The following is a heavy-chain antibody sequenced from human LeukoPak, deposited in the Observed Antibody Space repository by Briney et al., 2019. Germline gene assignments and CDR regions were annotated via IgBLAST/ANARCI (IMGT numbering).Heavy chain of an antibody. CDR2: IIHSGST. CDR1: AGSFSGYY. Sequence: KSSETLSLTCAVYAGSFSGYYWNWIRQPPGKGLEWIGEIIHSGSTNYNPSLKSRAIISVDTSKNQLTLKLSSVTAADTAVYYCARGRRSSVVGPRYYYYYMDVWGKGTTVTVSS. D-gene: IGHD2-15*01. J-gene: IGHJ6*03. CDR3: ARGRRSSVVGPRYYYYYMDV. V-gene: IGHV4-34*01.